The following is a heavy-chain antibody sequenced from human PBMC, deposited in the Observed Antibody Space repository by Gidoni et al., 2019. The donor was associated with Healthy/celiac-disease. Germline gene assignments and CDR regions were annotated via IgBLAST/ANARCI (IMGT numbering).Heavy chain of an antibody. V-gene: IGHV3-33*01. Sequence: QVQLVESGGGVVQPGRSLRLPCAASGFTFSSYGMHWVRQAPGKGLERVAVIWYDGSNKYYADSVKGRFTISRDNSKNTLYLQMNSLRAEDTAVYYCARELPLKQQLVGGLDYWGQGTLVTVSS. D-gene: IGHD6-13*01. CDR3: ARELPLKQQLVGGLDY. CDR1: GFTFSSYG. CDR2: IWYDGSNK. J-gene: IGHJ4*02.